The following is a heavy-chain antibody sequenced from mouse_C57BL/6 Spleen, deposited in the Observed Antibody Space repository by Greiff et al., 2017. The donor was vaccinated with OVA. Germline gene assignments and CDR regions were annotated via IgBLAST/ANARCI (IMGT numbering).Heavy chain of an antibody. CDR2: IYPGDGDT. CDR1: GYAFSSSW. CDR3: ASYYYGTLASLDY. Sequence: VKLMESGPELVKPGASVKISCKASGYAFSSSWMNWVKQRPGKGLEWIGRIYPGDGDTNYNGKFKGKATLTADKSSSTAYMQLSSLTSEDSAVYFCASYYYGTLASLDYWGQGTTLTVSS. V-gene: IGHV1-82*01. D-gene: IGHD1-1*01. J-gene: IGHJ2*01.